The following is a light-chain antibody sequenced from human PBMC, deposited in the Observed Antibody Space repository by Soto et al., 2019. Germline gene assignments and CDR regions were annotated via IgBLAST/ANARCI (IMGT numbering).Light chain of an antibody. J-gene: IGKJ1*01. CDR2: AAS. CDR3: QQSYNTHTRT. Sequence: DIQMTQYPSTLSVSVGDRVTITCGASQSISSYLNWYQQKPGKAPKLLIYAASSLQSGVPSRFSGSGSGTDFTLTISTLKTEDFANYYCQQSYNTHTRTFGHGTKVDIK. CDR1: QSISSY. V-gene: IGKV1-39*01.